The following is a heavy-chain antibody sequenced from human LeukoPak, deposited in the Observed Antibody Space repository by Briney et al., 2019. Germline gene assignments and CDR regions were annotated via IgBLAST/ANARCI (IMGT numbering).Heavy chain of an antibody. CDR3: VRGNDYGGPHY. D-gene: IGHD4-23*01. CDR1: GFPFGGYW. J-gene: IGHJ4*02. Sequence: GGSRRLSCAVPGFPFGGYWRHGVGQAPGKGRGWVSRIDRDGSRINYADSVKGRFTISRDNGKNTLFLQMNSLRAEDAAVYYCVRGNDYGGPHYWGQGTLVTVSS. V-gene: IGHV3-74*01. CDR2: IDRDGSRI.